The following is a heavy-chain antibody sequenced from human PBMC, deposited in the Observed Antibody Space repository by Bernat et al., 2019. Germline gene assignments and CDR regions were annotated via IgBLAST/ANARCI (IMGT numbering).Heavy chain of an antibody. J-gene: IGHJ4*02. CDR3: ARDISDTPRGWGIDY. CDR2: INSDGSGT. Sequence: EVQLVESGGGLVQPGGSLRLSCAASGFTFSSYWMHWVRQAPGKGLVWVSRINSDGSGTNYADSVKGRFTISRDNAKNTLYLQMNSLRAEDTAVYYCARDISDTPRGWGIDYWSQGTLVAVSA. V-gene: IGHV3-74*01. D-gene: IGHD6-19*01. CDR1: GFTFSSYW.